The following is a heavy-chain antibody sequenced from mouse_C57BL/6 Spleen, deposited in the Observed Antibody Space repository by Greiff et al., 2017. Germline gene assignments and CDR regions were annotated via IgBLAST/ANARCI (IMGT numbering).Heavy chain of an antibody. Sequence: EVQLQQSGPELVKPGASVKISCKASGYSFTDYNMNWVKQSNGKSLEWIGVINPNDGTTSYNQKFKGKATLTVDQSSSTAYMQLNSLTSEDSAVYSCARGLYYGSSYGYFDVWGTGTTVTVSS. CDR3: ARGLYYGSSYGYFDV. V-gene: IGHV1-39*01. CDR2: INPNDGTT. D-gene: IGHD1-1*01. J-gene: IGHJ1*03. CDR1: GYSFTDYN.